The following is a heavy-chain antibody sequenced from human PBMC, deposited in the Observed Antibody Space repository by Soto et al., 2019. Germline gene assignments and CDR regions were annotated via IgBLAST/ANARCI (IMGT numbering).Heavy chain of an antibody. J-gene: IGHJ6*02. V-gene: IGHV4-31*03. CDR1: GGSISSGGYY. Sequence: QVQLQESGPGLVKPSQTLSLTCTVSGGSISSGGYYWSWIRQHPGKGLEWIGYIYYSGSTYYNPSLKSRVTISVDTSKNQFSLKLSSVTAADTAVYYCARVRNPFFDFWSGYSSLYGMDVWGQGTTVTVSS. D-gene: IGHD3-3*01. CDR2: IYYSGST. CDR3: ARVRNPFFDFWSGYSSLYGMDV.